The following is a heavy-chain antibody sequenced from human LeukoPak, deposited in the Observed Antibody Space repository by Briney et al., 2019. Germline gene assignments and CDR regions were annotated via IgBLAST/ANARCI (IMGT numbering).Heavy chain of an antibody. D-gene: IGHD6-6*01. CDR3: ARGVAARPFDY. CDR2: ISSSSSTI. CDR1: GFTFSSYG. V-gene: IGHV3-48*04. J-gene: IGHJ4*02. Sequence: GGSLRLSCAASGFTFSSYGMNWVRQAPGKGLEWVSYISSSSSTIYYADSVKGRFTISRDNAKNSLYLQMNSLRAEDTAVYYCARGVAARPFDYWGQGTLVTVSS.